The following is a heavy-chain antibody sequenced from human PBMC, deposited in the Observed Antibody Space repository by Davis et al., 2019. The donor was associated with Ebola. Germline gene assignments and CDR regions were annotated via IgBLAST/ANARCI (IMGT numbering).Heavy chain of an antibody. V-gene: IGHV4-34*01. CDR1: GGSISSYY. D-gene: IGHD5-24*01. CDR2: INHSGST. Sequence: MPSETLSLTCTVSGGSISSYYWSWIRQPPGKGLEWIGEINHSGSTKYSPSLNSRVTISVDTSKNQFSLKLTSVTAADTAVYYCARTEMATTNGGDAFDIWGQGTMVTVSS. J-gene: IGHJ3*02. CDR3: ARTEMATTNGGDAFDI.